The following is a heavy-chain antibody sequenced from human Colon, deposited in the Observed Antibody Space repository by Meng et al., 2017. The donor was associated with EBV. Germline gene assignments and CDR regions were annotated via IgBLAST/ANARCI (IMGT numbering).Heavy chain of an antibody. J-gene: IGHJ5*02. CDR2: IYHGGTT. V-gene: IGHV4-30-2*01. CDR1: GDSISSGDYS. CDR3: ARGPYCGGDCYWFDP. D-gene: IGHD2-21*02. Sequence: LQDPHPVLVPPSPALPLPCAVSGDSISSGDYSWSWIRQPPGQGLEWIGYIYHGGTTYNTSLKSRVTISVDNSKNQFSLRLTSVTAADTAVYYCARGPYCGGDCYWFDPWGQGTLVTVSS.